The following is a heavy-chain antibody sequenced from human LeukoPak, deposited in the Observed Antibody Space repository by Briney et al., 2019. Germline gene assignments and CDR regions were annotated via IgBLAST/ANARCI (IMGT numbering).Heavy chain of an antibody. CDR3: ARRYCSGGSCRNWYFDL. D-gene: IGHD2-15*01. V-gene: IGHV1-46*01. CDR2: INPSGGST. CDR1: VSTFTSYY. Sequence: ASVKVSCNSSVSTFTSYYMHWVRQAPGQRLEWMGIINPSGGSTSYAQKFQGRVTMTTDTSTSTAYMELRSLRSDDTAVYYCARRYCSGGSCRNWYFDLWGRGTLVTVSS. J-gene: IGHJ2*01.